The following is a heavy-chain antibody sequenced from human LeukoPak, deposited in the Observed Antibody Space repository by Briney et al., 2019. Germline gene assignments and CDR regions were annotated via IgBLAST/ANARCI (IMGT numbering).Heavy chain of an antibody. CDR2: LGRSGGTK. CDR3: ANGDYDSSGYYYY. CDR1: GFNFDIFA. Sequence: GGSLRLSCVASGFNFDIFAMSWVRQFPGGGLEWVASLGRSGGTKNYADSVKGRFTISRDNSKNTLYLQMNSLRAEDTAVYYCANGDYDSSGYYYYWGQGTLVTVSS. V-gene: IGHV3-23*01. J-gene: IGHJ4*02. D-gene: IGHD3-22*01.